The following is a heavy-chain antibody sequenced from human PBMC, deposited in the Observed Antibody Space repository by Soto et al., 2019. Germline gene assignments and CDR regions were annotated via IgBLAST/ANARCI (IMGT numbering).Heavy chain of an antibody. CDR1: SDSISGLY. CDR2: IYSSGDT. V-gene: IGHV4-4*07. J-gene: IGHJ6*02. Sequence: SETLSLTCTVSSDSISGLYWTWIRQPAGKGLEWIGRIYSSGDTYYNPSLKSRVTISVDTSKNQFSLNLTSVTGADTAVYYCARRGGSSSGYYYYAFDVWGQGTKVTVSS. CDR3: ARRGGSSSGYYYYAFDV. D-gene: IGHD6-6*01.